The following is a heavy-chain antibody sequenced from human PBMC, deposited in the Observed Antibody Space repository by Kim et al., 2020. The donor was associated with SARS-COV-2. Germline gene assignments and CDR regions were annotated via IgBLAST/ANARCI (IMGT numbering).Heavy chain of an antibody. Sequence: ASVKVSCKASGYTFTSYGISWVRQAPGQGLEWMGWISAYNGNTNYAQKLQGRVTMTTDTSTSTAYMELRSLRSDDTAVYYCAREGGIVVVPAARNYYYYGMDVWGQGTTVTVSS. CDR1: GYTFTSYG. J-gene: IGHJ6*02. CDR3: AREGGIVVVPAARNYYYYGMDV. CDR2: ISAYNGNT. D-gene: IGHD2-2*01. V-gene: IGHV1-18*01.